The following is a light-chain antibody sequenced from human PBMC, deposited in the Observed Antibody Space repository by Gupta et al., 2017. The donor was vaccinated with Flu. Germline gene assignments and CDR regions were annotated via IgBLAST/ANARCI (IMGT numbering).Light chain of an antibody. Sequence: SYVLTQPPSVSVAPGKTARITCGGNNIGSKSVHWYQQKPGQAPVLVVYNDSDRPSGIPERLPGSNYGNTATLTIRRVEAGDEADYYCQVWDSSSDHYVFGAGTKVTVL. CDR1: NIGSKS. V-gene: IGLV3-21*03. CDR2: NDS. CDR3: QVWDSSSDHYV. J-gene: IGLJ1*01.